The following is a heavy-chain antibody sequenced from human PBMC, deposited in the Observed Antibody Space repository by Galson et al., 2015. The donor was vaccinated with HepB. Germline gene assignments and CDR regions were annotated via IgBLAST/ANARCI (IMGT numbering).Heavy chain of an antibody. V-gene: IGHV3-53*01. D-gene: IGHD3-3*01. CDR3: ARHRRFLEWLLDFDY. J-gene: IGHJ4*02. CDR2: FYSGGST. Sequence: SLRLSCAASGVTVSSNYMSWVRQAPGKGLEWVSVFYSGGSTYYADSVKGRFTISRDNSKNTLYLQMNSLRAEDTAVYYCARHRRFLEWLLDFDYWGQGTLVTVSS. CDR1: GVTVSSNY.